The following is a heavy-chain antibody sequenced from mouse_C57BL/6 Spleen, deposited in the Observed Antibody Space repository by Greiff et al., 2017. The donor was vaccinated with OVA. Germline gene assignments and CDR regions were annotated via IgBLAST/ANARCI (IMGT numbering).Heavy chain of an antibody. D-gene: IGHD1-1*01. V-gene: IGHV2-5*01. CDR1: GFSLTSYG. Sequence: VQLVESGPGLVQPSQSLSITCTVSGFSLTSYGVHWVRQSPGKGLEWLGVIWRGGSTDYNAAFMSRLSITKDNSKSQVFFKMNSLQADDTAIYYCAKNWYYGSSYGYAMDYWGQGTSVTVSS. CDR2: IWRGGST. J-gene: IGHJ4*01. CDR3: AKNWYYGSSYGYAMDY.